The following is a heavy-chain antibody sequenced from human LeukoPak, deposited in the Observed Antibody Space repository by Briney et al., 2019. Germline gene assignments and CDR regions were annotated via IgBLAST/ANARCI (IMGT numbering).Heavy chain of an antibody. CDR1: GFTFSSYG. D-gene: IGHD7-27*01. J-gene: IGHJ4*02. CDR2: ISYDGSNK. Sequence: PGRSLRLSCAASGFTFSSYGMHWVRQAPGKGLEWVAVISYDGSNKYYADSVKGRFTISRDNSKNTLYLQMNSLRAEGTAVYYCARDLGNWGSYYFDDWGQGTLVTVSS. CDR3: ARDLGNWGSYYFDD. V-gene: IGHV3-30*03.